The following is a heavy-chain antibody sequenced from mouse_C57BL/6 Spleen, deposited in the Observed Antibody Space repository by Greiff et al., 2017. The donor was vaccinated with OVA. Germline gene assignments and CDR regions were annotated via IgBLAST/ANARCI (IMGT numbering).Heavy chain of an antibody. CDR1: GFTFSSYA. J-gene: IGHJ2*01. CDR2: ISDGGSYT. CDR3: ARDQSWNFDY. Sequence: EVMLVESGGGLVKPGGSLKLSCAASGFTFSSYALSWVRQTPEKRLAWVATISDGGSYTYYPANVKGRFTISRDNAKNNLYLQKSHLKSKDTAIYYCARDQSWNFDYWGQGTTLTVSS. V-gene: IGHV5-4*01.